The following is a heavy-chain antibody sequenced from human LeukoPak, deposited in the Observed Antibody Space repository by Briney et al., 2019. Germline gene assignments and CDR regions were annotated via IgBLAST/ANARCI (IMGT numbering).Heavy chain of an antibody. D-gene: IGHD2-8*01. CDR2: ISVRGGST. J-gene: IGHJ4*02. CDR3: AKGPSGVPDIIHY. V-gene: IGHV3-23*01. Sequence: PGGSLSLSCAASGFTFSSYAMTWVRQAPGKGLEWVSTISVRGGSTYYADSVEGRFTISRDNSKNTLYLQMNSLGAEDTAIYYCAKGPSGVPDIIHYWGQGTLVTVSS. CDR1: GFTFSSYA.